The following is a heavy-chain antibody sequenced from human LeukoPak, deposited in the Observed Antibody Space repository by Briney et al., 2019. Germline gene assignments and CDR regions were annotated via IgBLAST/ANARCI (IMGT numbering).Heavy chain of an antibody. CDR1: GFNFNDYG. Sequence: GGSLRLSCAASGFNFNDYGMHWVRQAPGKGLEWVSYIRYDGRNKYYIESVKGRFTTSRDNFKNTLFLQMSSLRPEDTAVYYCARELLYYDYWTGFGPEPFDFWGQGTMVTVSS. V-gene: IGHV3-30*02. D-gene: IGHD3-3*01. CDR3: ARELLYYDYWTGFGPEPFDF. J-gene: IGHJ3*01. CDR2: IRYDGRNK.